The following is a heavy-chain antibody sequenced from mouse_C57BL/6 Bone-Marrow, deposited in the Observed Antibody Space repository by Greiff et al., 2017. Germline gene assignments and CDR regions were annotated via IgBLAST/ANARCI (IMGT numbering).Heavy chain of an antibody. V-gene: IGHV2-5*01. J-gene: IGHJ3*01. CDR1: GFSFTSYG. CDR3: AKVSFAY. Sequence: QVHVKQSGPGLVQPSQRLSITCKVSGFSFTSYGVHWVRQSPGKGLEWLGVIWRGGSTDYNAAFMSRLSITKDNSNSQVFFKMNSLQAEDTAIYYCAKVSFAYWGQGTLVTVSA. CDR2: IWRGGST.